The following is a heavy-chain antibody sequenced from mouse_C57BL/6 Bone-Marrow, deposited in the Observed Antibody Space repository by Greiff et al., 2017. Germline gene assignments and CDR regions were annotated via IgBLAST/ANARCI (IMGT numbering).Heavy chain of an antibody. J-gene: IGHJ3*01. V-gene: IGHV14-4*01. Sequence: EVQLQQSGAELVRPGASVKLSCTASGFNIKDDYMHWVKQRPEQGLEWIGWIDPENGDTEYASKFQGKATITADTSSNTAYLQLSSLTSEDTAVYYCTTWTYSNWFAYWGQGTLVTVSA. CDR1: GFNIKDDY. CDR2: IDPENGDT. D-gene: IGHD2-5*01. CDR3: TTWTYSNWFAY.